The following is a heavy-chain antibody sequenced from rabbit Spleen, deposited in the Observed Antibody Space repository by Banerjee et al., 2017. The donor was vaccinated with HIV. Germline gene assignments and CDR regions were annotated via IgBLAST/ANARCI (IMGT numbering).Heavy chain of an antibody. CDR3: ARDTSSSFSSYGMDL. CDR1: GFSFSSSNW. D-gene: IGHD1-1*01. J-gene: IGHJ6*01. Sequence: EQLVEYGGGLVQPEGSLTLTCTVSGFSFSSSNWICWVRRAPGKGLELIACIYAGSSGNTYYASWAKGRFTISKSSSTTVTLQMTSLTAADTATYFCARDTSSSFSSYGMDLWGPGTLVTVS. V-gene: IGHV1S45*01. CDR2: IYAGSSGNT.